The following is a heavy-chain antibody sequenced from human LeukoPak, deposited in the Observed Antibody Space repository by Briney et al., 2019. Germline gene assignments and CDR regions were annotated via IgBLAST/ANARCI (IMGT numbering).Heavy chain of an antibody. CDR2: MNNDGRVI. V-gene: IGHV3-74*01. J-gene: IGHJ5*02. D-gene: IGHD2-15*01. CDR3: ARVLGSGGSGVSNWFDP. CDR1: GFTFNTYW. Sequence: GSLRLSCRVSGFTFNTYWMHWVRQAPGKGPVWVSRMNNDGRVISYADSVKGRFTISRDNAKNTLYLQMNSLRAEGTAVYYCARVLGSGGSGVSNWFDPWGQGTLVTVSS.